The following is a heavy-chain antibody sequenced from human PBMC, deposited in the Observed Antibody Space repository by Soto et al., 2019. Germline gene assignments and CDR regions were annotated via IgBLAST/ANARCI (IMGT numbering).Heavy chain of an antibody. Sequence: SETLSLTCTVSGVSISSSSYYWGWIRQSPDGEGLEWIGTIYYSGSTYYNPSLSSRVTISVDRSKNQFSLKLSSVTAADTAVYYWAREGSGSQDAFDIWGQGTMVTVSS. CDR3: AREGSGSQDAFDI. D-gene: IGHD3-10*01. CDR1: GVSISSSSYY. V-gene: IGHV4-39*07. CDR2: IYYSGST. J-gene: IGHJ3*02.